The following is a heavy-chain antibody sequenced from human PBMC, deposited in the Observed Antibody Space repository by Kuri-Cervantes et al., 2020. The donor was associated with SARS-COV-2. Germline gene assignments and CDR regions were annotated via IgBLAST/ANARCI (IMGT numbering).Heavy chain of an antibody. CDR3: ARDLGDWGSSWFFAFDI. D-gene: IGHD6-13*01. V-gene: IGHV3-48*01. CDR1: GFTFSSYS. Sequence: GESLKISCAASGFTFSSYSMNWVRQAPGKGLEWVSYISSSSSPIYFADSVKGRFTISRDNAKKSLFLHMNSLRAEDTAVYYCARDLGDWGSSWFFAFDIWGQGTRVTVSS. CDR2: ISSSSSPI. J-gene: IGHJ3*02.